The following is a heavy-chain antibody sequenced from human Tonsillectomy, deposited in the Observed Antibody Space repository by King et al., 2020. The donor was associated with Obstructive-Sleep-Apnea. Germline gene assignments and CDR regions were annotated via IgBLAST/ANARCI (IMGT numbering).Heavy chain of an antibody. J-gene: IGHJ3*02. V-gene: IGHV3-30*04. Sequence: VQLVVSGGRVVQPGRSLRLSCAASGFSFTSNARHWVRQAPDKGLEWLALISFDGSKIYYADSVKGRFTISSNNSKNPLYLQMNSQRAEDTAVYFCASGSPAGGGAFDIWGQGTMVIVSS. CDR3: ASGSPAGGGAFDI. CDR1: GFSFTSNA. D-gene: IGHD1-26*01. CDR2: ISFDGSKI.